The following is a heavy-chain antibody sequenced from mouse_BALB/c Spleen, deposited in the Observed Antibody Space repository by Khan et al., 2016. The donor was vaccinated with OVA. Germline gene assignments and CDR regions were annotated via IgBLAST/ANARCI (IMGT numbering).Heavy chain of an antibody. D-gene: IGHD4-1*01. J-gene: IGHJ4*01. CDR1: GYSITRDYA. Sequence: EVQLQESGPGLVKPSQSLSLTCTVTGYSITRDYAWNWIRQFPGNKLEWMGYITNSGSTNYNPFLKSRISITRDTSKNQFFLQLNSVTTEDTATYYCASELGRYYAMDYWGQGTSVTVSS. V-gene: IGHV3-2*02. CDR3: ASELGRYYAMDY. CDR2: ITNSGST.